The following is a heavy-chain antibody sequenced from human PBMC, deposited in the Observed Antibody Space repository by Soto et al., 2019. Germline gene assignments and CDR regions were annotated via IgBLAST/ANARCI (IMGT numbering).Heavy chain of an antibody. V-gene: IGHV4-31*03. CDR2: IYYSGST. J-gene: IGHJ4*01. CDR1: GGSISSGGYY. CDR3: ARGVLAAAGDFDY. D-gene: IGHD6-13*01. Sequence: SETLSLTCTVSGGSISSGGYYWSWIRQHPGKGLEWIGYIYYSGSTYYNPSLKSRVTISVDTTKNQFSLKLSSVTAADTAVYYCARGVLAAAGDFDYWGHGTLVTVSS.